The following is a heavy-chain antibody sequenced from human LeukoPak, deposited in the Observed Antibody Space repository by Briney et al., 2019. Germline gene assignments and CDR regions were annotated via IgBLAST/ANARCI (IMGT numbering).Heavy chain of an antibody. CDR1: GGSLSGYY. Sequence: SETLSLTCVVYGGSLSGYYWNWIRQPPGKGLEWIGEINHSGTTKYNPSLKSRVTISIDTSKNQFSLKVTSVTAADTAVYYCASLSRVAGTFSEFLFWGQGTLVTVSS. CDR3: ASLSRVAGTFSEFLF. V-gene: IGHV4-34*01. CDR2: INHSGTT. D-gene: IGHD2-15*01. J-gene: IGHJ4*02.